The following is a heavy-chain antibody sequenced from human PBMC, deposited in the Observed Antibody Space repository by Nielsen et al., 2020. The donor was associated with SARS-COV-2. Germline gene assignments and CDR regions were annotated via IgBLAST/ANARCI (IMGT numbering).Heavy chain of an antibody. CDR1: GGAISSNY. J-gene: IGHJ4*02. D-gene: IGHD1-1*01. V-gene: IGHV4-4*07. CDR3: ATDGFSFGTFDY. CDR2: IYTSGST. Sequence: SETLSLTCTVSGGAISSNYWSWIRQPAGKGLEWIGRIYTSGSTNYNPSLKSRVTISVDTSKNQFSLKLSSVTAADTAVYYCATDGFSFGTFDYWGQGALVTVSS.